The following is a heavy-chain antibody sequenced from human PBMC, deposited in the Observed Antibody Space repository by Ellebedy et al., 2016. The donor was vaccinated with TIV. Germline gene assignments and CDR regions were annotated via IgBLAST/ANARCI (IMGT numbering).Heavy chain of an antibody. Sequence: PGGSLRLSCVASGFSFSTHGMHWVRQAPGKGLEWVAFKRFEGRNEYNGDSVKGRFFISRDVSKNTLFLQMNLLRAEATAIYYCTRETNPSPGAVAGTGFDCWGQGALVIVSS. CDR1: GFSFSTHG. V-gene: IGHV3-30*02. CDR3: TRETNPSPGAVAGTGFDC. J-gene: IGHJ4*02. D-gene: IGHD6-19*01. CDR2: KRFEGRNE.